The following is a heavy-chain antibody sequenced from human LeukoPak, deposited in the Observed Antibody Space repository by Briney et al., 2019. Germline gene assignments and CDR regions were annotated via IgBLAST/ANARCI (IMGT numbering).Heavy chain of an antibody. J-gene: IGHJ3*02. Sequence: GESLKISCKGSGYSFTSYWIGLVRQMPRKRLARNGIIYPGDSEPRYSPSYQGQVTISADKSNSTAYLQWSSLKASATAMYYCARPGRRSDAFDIWGQGTMVTVSS. CDR3: ARPGRRSDAFDI. V-gene: IGHV5-51*01. CDR1: GYSFTSYW. D-gene: IGHD2-15*01. CDR2: IYPGDSEP.